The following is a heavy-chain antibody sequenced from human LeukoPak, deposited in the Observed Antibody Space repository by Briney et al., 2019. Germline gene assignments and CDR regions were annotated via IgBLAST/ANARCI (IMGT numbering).Heavy chain of an antibody. Sequence: SETLSLTCTVSGGSISSYYWSWIRQPAGKGLEWIGRIYTSGSTNYNPPLKSRVTMSVDTSKNQFSLKLSSVTAADTAVYYCARETFGGNSAVEAFDIWGQGTMVTVSS. V-gene: IGHV4-4*07. D-gene: IGHD4-23*01. CDR1: GGSISSYY. J-gene: IGHJ3*02. CDR3: ARETFGGNSAVEAFDI. CDR2: IYTSGST.